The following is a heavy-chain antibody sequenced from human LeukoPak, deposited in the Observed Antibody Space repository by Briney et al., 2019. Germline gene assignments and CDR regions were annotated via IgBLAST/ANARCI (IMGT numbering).Heavy chain of an antibody. Sequence: ASVKVSCKVSGYTLTELSMHWVRQAHGKGREWMGGLDPEDGETIYAQKFQGRVTMTEDTSTDTAYMELSSLRSEDTAVYYCATDSLHDYGDSTAYFDYWGQGTLVTVSS. V-gene: IGHV1-24*01. CDR3: ATDSLHDYGDSTAYFDY. J-gene: IGHJ4*02. CDR2: LDPEDGET. CDR1: GYTLTELS. D-gene: IGHD4-17*01.